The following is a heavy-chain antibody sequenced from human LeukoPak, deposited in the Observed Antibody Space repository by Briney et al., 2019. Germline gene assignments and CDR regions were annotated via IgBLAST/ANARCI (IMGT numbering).Heavy chain of an antibody. D-gene: IGHD3-22*01. CDR3: VRVEYDSSRFHP. J-gene: IGHJ5*02. CDR2: IYHSGST. CDR1: GGSISSSNW. Sequence: SETLSLTCAVSGGSISSSNWWSWVRQPPGKGLEWIGEIYHSGSTNYNPSLKSRVTISVDKSKNQFSLKLSSVTAADTAVYYCVRVEYDSSRFHPWGQGTLVTAS. V-gene: IGHV4-4*02.